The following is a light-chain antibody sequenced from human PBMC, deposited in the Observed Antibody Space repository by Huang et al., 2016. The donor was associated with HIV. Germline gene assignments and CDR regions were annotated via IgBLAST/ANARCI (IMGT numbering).Light chain of an antibody. CDR2: KVS. J-gene: IGKJ4*01. V-gene: IGKV2-30*01. CDR3: MQGTHWPLT. Sequence: DVVMTQSPLSLSVALGQPASISCRSSQGLVYSDGNNYLTWFQQRPGQSPRRLIYKVSTRDSGVPDRFSGSGSGTDFTLKISRVETEDVGVYFCMQGTHWPLTFGGGTKVEIK. CDR1: QGLVYSDGNNY.